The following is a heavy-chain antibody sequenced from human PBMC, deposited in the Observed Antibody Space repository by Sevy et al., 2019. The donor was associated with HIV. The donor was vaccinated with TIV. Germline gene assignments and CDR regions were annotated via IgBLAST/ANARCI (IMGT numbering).Heavy chain of an antibody. CDR1: GFTFGTYA. J-gene: IGHJ6*02. CDR3: ARRPDFGVIIPTGVLDV. CDR2: ISDSGRST. Sequence: GGSLRLSCAGSGFTFGTYAMTWVRQAPGKGLQWVSVISDSGRSTYYADSVQDRVTISRDNSKNTMHLHMNSLRVEDTATFYCARRPDFGVIIPTGVLDVWGQWTTVTVSS. D-gene: IGHD3-3*01. V-gene: IGHV3-23*01.